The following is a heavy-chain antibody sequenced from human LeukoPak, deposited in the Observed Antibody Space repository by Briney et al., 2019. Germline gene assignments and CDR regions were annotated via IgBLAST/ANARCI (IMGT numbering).Heavy chain of an antibody. Sequence: AGSLTLSCAASGFTFSSYEMNWVRQAPGKGLEWVSYISTSCSTRYYADSVLGRFAISRDNAKNSVYLQMNSLRAEDTAVYYCARDWLRHYNYGMDVWGQGTTVSVSS. CDR1: GFTFSSYE. CDR2: ISTSCSTR. D-gene: IGHD6-19*01. CDR3: ARDWLRHYNYGMDV. J-gene: IGHJ6*02. V-gene: IGHV3-48*03.